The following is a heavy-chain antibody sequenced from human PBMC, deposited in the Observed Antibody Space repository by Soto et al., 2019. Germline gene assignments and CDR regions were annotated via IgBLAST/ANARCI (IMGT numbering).Heavy chain of an antibody. Sequence: PSETLSLTCTVSGGSISSGDYYWSWIRQPPGKGLEWIGYIYYSGSTYYNPSLKSRVTISVDTSKNQFSLKLSSVTAADTAVYYCARDLSTDDSSGFDYWGQGTLVTVSS. J-gene: IGHJ4*02. CDR2: IYYSGST. V-gene: IGHV4-30-4*01. CDR3: ARDLSTDDSSGFDY. D-gene: IGHD3-22*01. CDR1: GGSISSGDYY.